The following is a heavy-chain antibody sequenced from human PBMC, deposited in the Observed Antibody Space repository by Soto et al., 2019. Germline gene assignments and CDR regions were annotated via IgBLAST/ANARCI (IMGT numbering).Heavy chain of an antibody. D-gene: IGHD6-19*01. CDR3: TKGTWLDI. J-gene: IGHJ3*02. Sequence: EVQLLESGGGLVQPGGSLRLSCAASGFTFGSHDMSWVRQAPGKVLEWVSSISVSDPDTYYADSVKGRFTLSRDISKNPLFLQMDSLRAEDTALYYCTKGTWLDIWGQGTMVTVSS. V-gene: IGHV3-23*01. CDR2: ISVSDPDT. CDR1: GFTFGSHD.